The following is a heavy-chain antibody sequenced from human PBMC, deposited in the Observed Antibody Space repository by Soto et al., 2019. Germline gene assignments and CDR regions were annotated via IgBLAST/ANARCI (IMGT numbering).Heavy chain of an antibody. CDR2: ISGSGGST. D-gene: IGHD4-17*01. J-gene: IGHJ4*02. CDR1: GFTFSSYA. V-gene: IGHV3-23*01. Sequence: GGSLRLSCAASGFTFSSYAMSWVRQAPGKGLEWVSAISGSGGSTYYADSVKGRFTISRDNSRNTLYLQMNSLRAEDTAVYYCAKLDYGDYHFDYWGQGTLVTVSS. CDR3: AKLDYGDYHFDY.